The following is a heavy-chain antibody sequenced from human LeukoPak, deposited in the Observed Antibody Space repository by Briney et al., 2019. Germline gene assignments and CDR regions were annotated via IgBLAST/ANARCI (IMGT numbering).Heavy chain of an antibody. V-gene: IGHV4-59*01. CDR1: GSSISSYY. J-gene: IGHJ3*01. CDR3: ARISSSNWYNERGAFDV. D-gene: IGHD6-13*01. CDR2: VYYTGST. Sequence: SETLSLTCTVSGSSISSYYWGWVWQPPGKGLEWIGFVYYTGSTNYSPSLKSRVTISVDTSKNQFSLKLRSVTAADTAVYYCARISSSNWYNERGAFDVWGQGTMVTVSS.